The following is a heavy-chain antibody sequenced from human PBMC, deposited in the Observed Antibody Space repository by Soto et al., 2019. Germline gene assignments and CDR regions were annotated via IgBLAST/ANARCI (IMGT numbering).Heavy chain of an antibody. CDR1: GYVFTSSL. CDR3: AREVKTFLFSCYREDRDVLSFRARRSSDL. D-gene: IGHD2-8*02. J-gene: IGHJ2*01. V-gene: IGHV1-46*01. CDR2: INPSGGST. Sequence: AAVKPSCKASGYVFTSSLMHWLRQAPGQELEWMGMINPSGGSTSYAHKFQGRFAVTRDTSTATVYMDLSSLRSADTAIYYCAREVKTFLFSCYREDRDVLSFRARRSSDL.